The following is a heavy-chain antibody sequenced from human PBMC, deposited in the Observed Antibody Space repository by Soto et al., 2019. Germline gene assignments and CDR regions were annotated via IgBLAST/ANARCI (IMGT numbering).Heavy chain of an antibody. Sequence: QVQLQESGPGLVKPSETLSLTCTVSGDSLTRNYWSWIRQSPGKGLEWLAFIHNGRTTNYNPSLLRRVSISVDTSKSQLSLNLNSVTAADTAVYYCARTLSGGFDYWGQGTLVTVSS. CDR2: IHNGRTT. CDR1: GDSLTRNY. CDR3: ARTLSGGFDY. J-gene: IGHJ4*02. V-gene: IGHV4-59*01.